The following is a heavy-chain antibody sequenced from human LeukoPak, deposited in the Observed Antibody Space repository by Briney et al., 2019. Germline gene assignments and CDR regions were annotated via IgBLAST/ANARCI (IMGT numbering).Heavy chain of an antibody. CDR3: ARSPRLYDILTGYQASAPDY. CDR1: GGSISSGGYY. V-gene: IGHV4-31*03. D-gene: IGHD3-9*01. CDR2: ICYSGTT. J-gene: IGHJ4*02. Sequence: SETLSLTCTVSGGSISSGGYYWSWIRQHPGKGLEWIGHICYSGTTYYNPSLKSRVTISVHTSKNQFSLKLSSVTAADTAVYYCARSPRLYDILTGYQASAPDYWGQGTLVTVSS.